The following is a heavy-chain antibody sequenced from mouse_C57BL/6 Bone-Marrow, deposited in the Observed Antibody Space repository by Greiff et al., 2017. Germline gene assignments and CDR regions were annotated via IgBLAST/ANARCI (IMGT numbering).Heavy chain of an antibody. CDR1: GFTFSSYG. D-gene: IGHD1-1*01. J-gene: IGHJ3*01. CDR2: ISSGGSYT. V-gene: IGHV5-6*02. CDR3: ARPYGSSLAWFAY. Sequence: DVKLVESGGDLVKPGGSLKLSCAASGFTFSSYGMSWVRQTPDKRLEWVATISSGGSYTYYPDSVKGRFTISRDNAKNTLYLQMSSLKSEDTAMYYCARPYGSSLAWFAYWGQGTLVTVSA.